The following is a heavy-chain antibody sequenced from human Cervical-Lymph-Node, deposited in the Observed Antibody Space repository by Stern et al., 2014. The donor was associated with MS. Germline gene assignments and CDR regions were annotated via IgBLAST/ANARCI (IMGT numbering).Heavy chain of an antibody. D-gene: IGHD5-12*01. CDR2: IYPSDSDI. Sequence: VQLGQSGAEVKKPGEALKIACKGSGFSFDSYYWIAWVRQLPGKGLEWMGIIYPSDSDIRYSPSFQGQVTISADKSIPPAYLQWSSLKASDTAIYYCARLTGRWSNEGYLDPWGQGTLVTVSS. CDR1: GFSFDSYYW. V-gene: IGHV5-51*03. CDR3: ARLTGRWSNEGYLDP. J-gene: IGHJ5*02.